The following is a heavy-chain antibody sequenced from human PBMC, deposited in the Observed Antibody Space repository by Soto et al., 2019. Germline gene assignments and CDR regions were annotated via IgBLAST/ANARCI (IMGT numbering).Heavy chain of an antibody. D-gene: IGHD1-20*01. CDR3: ARSGYNWNDGARGYFDY. CDR1: GFTFSSYE. CDR2: ISSSGRTI. V-gene: IGHV3-48*03. J-gene: IGHJ4*02. Sequence: GGSLRLSCAASGFTFSSYEMNWVRQAPGKVLEWVSYISSSGRTIYYADSVKGRFTISRDNAKNSLYLQMNSLRAEDTAVYYCARSGYNWNDGARGYFDYWGQGXLVTV.